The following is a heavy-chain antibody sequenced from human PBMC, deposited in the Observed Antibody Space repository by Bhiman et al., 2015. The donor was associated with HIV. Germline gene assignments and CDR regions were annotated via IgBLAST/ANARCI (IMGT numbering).Heavy chain of an antibody. CDR3: ARDREAAPLTYYYGMDV. CDR2: IWHDGRDT. V-gene: IGHV3-30*02. Sequence: QVRLVESGGRVVQPGGSLRLSCVASGFTFSSYGIHWVRQAPGKGLEWVTFIWHDGRDTYYSDAVKGRFVISRDILTNTVSLKMNNLKPEDTAVYYCARDREAAPLTYYYGMDVWGQGTTVTVSS. D-gene: IGHD6-6*01. CDR1: GFTFSSYG. J-gene: IGHJ6*02.